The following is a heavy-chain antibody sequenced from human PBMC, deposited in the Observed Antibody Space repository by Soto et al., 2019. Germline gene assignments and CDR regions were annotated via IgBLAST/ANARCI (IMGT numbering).Heavy chain of an antibody. V-gene: IGHV4-59*12. D-gene: IGHD3-22*01. Sequence: SETLSLTCAVSGGSIRPYDLSWIRQSPGQELEWIGYIYYSGSTSGSTYYNPSLKSRVTISVDTSKNQFSLKLSSVTAADTAVYYCARARDYYDSSGYSGPPNWFDPWGQGTLVTVSS. CDR1: GGSIRPYD. CDR3: ARARDYYDSSGYSGPPNWFDP. J-gene: IGHJ5*02. CDR2: IYYSGSTSGST.